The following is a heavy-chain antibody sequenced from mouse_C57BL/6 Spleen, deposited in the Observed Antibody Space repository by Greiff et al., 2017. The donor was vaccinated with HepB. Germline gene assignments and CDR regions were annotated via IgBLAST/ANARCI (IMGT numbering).Heavy chain of an antibody. Sequence: VQLQQSGPELVKPGASVKISCKASGYTFTDYYMNWVKQSHGKSLKWIGDINPNNGGTSYNQKFKGKATLTVDKSSSTAYMELRSLTSEDSAVYYCARSSGYYFDYWGQGTTLTVSS. CDR2: INPNNGGT. CDR3: ARSSGYYFDY. J-gene: IGHJ2*01. CDR1: GYTFTDYY. V-gene: IGHV1-26*01.